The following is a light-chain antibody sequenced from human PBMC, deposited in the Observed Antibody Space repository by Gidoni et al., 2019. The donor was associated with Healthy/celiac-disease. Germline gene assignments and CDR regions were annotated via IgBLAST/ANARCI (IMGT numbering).Light chain of an antibody. Sequence: DIVLTQSPGTLSLSPGERATLSCRASQSVSSSYLAWYQQKPGQAPRRLIYGASSRATGIPDRFSGSGSGTDFTLTISRLEPEDFAVYYCQQYGSSLYTFGQGTKLEIK. CDR2: GAS. CDR1: QSVSSSY. J-gene: IGKJ2*01. V-gene: IGKV3-20*01. CDR3: QQYGSSLYT.